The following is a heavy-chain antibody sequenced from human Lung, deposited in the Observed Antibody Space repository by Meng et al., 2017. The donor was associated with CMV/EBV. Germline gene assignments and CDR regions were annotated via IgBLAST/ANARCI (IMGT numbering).Heavy chain of an antibody. V-gene: IGHV3-33*06. CDR2: IWYDGSSK. CDR3: AKEDPNAASFDY. Sequence: GGSLRLSXAASGFTFRNFGMHWVRQAPGKGLEWVAVIWYDGSSKYYADSVKGRFTISRDNSKNTLFLLMNSLRAEDTAVYYCAKEDPNAASFDYWGQGTLVTVSS. D-gene: IGHD6-13*01. CDR1: GFTFRNFG. J-gene: IGHJ4*02.